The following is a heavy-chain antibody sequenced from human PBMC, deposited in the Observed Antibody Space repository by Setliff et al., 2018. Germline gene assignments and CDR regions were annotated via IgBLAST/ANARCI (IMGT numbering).Heavy chain of an antibody. CDR2: IYYSGRT. Sequence: SETLSLTCSVSGGSVSNDYWSWIRQPPGKGLEWIGYIYYSGRTNYNPSLRSRVTISVDTSKNQFSLKVSSVTAADTAMYYCARHENDYGDYDDAFDIWGQGTMVTVSS. J-gene: IGHJ3*02. V-gene: IGHV4-59*08. CDR1: GGSVSNDY. CDR3: ARHENDYGDYDDAFDI. D-gene: IGHD4-17*01.